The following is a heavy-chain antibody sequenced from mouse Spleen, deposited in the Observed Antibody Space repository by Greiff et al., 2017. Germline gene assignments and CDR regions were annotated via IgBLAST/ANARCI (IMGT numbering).Heavy chain of an antibody. Sequence: EVQLQQSGPELVKPGASVKISCKASGYAFTSYNMNWVKQSHGKSLEWIGYINPYNGGTSYNQKFKGKATLTVDKSSSTAYMELNSLTSEDSAVYYCAREPYYFDYWGQGTTLTVSS. V-gene: IGHV1-34*02. CDR3: AREPYYFDY. J-gene: IGHJ2*01. CDR1: GYAFTSYN. CDR2: INPYNGGT.